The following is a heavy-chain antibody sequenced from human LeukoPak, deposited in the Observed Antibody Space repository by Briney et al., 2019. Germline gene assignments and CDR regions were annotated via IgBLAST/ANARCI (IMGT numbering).Heavy chain of an antibody. D-gene: IGHD6-13*01. V-gene: IGHV3-53*01. J-gene: IGHJ4*02. CDR3: AREQLVRGYYFDY. Sequence: PGGSLRLSCAASGFTVSSNYMSWVRQAPGKGLEWVSVIYSGGSTYYADSVKGRFTISRDNSKNTLYLQMNSLGAEDTAVYYCAREQLVRGYYFDYWGQGTLVTVSS. CDR1: GFTVSSNY. CDR2: IYSGGST.